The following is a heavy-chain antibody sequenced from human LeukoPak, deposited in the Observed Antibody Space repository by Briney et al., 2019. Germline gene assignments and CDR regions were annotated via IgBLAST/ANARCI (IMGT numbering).Heavy chain of an antibody. J-gene: IGHJ4*02. CDR1: GGSISSSDYY. V-gene: IGHV4-39*01. D-gene: IGHD6-19*01. Sequence: PSETLSLTCTVSGGSISSSDYYWGWIRQPPGKGPEWIGSIYYSGGTYYNPSLKSRITISVDTSKSQFSLKLRSVTAADTAVYYCARKYRSSPYYFDYWGQGTLVTVSS. CDR2: IYYSGGT. CDR3: ARKYRSSPYYFDY.